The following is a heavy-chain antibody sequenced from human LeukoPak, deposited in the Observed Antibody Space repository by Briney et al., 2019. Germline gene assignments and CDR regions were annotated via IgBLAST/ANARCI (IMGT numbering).Heavy chain of an antibody. D-gene: IGHD5-24*01. CDR3: ATRGNVEMATISHPPSYGMDV. CDR1: GYTLTELS. CDR2: FDPEDGET. Sequence: GASMKVSCKVSGYTLTELSMHWVRQAPGKGLEWMGGFDPEDGETIYAQKFQGRVTMTEDTSTDTAYMELSSLRSEDTAVYYCATRGNVEMATISHPPSYGMDVWGQGTTVTVSS. V-gene: IGHV1-24*01. J-gene: IGHJ6*02.